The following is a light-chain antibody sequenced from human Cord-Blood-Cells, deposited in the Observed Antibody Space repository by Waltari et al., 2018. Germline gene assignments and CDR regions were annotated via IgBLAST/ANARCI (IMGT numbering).Light chain of an antibody. CDR3: CSYAGSSTFDVV. CDR1: SSDGGSFNL. Sequence: QSALTQPASVSGSPGQSITISCTGTSSDGGSFNLFSWYQQPPGKAPKLMIYEGSKRPSGVSNRFSGSKSGNTASLTISGLQAEDEADYYCCSYAGSSTFDVVFGGGTKLTVL. CDR2: EGS. J-gene: IGLJ2*01. V-gene: IGLV2-23*03.